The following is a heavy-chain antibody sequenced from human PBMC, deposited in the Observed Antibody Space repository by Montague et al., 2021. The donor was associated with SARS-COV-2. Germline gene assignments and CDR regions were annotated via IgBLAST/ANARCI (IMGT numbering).Heavy chain of an antibody. D-gene: IGHD3-22*01. CDR1: GFTFNNYA. J-gene: IGHJ4*02. CDR3: ANYHDNTGYHGAFDN. CDR2: IAHSGGT. V-gene: IGHV3-23*01. Sequence: SLRLSCAASGFTFNNYAMRWVRQVPGKGLEWVATIAHSGGTFYADSVGGRFTISRDNSKNTMYLQMNSLRVEDTAVYYCANYHDNTGYHGAFDNWGQGTLVTVSS.